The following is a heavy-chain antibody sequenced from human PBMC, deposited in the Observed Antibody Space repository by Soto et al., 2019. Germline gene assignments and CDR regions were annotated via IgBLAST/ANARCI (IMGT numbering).Heavy chain of an antibody. V-gene: IGHV4-59*13. J-gene: IGHJ6*02. Sequence: SETLSLTCTVSGVSISRYYWSWIRQPPGKGLEWIGYISYSGRTNYNPSLKSRVTISLDTSKSQFSLKLTSVTAADTAVYYCARDSGRMYYDTRSGYEYGLDVWGQGTTVTVSS. CDR3: ARDSGRMYYDTRSGYEYGLDV. CDR1: GVSISRYY. CDR2: ISYSGRT. D-gene: IGHD3-3*01.